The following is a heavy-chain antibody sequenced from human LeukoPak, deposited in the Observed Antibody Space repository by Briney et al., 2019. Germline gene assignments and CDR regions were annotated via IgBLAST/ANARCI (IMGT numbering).Heavy chain of an antibody. CDR1: GGSFSGYY. CDR3: ARGHYYDSSGEAFDI. D-gene: IGHD3-22*01. Sequence: SETLSLTCAVYGGSFSGYYWSWIRQPPGKGLEWIGEINHSGSTNYNPSLKSRVTISVDTSKNQFSLKLSSVTAADTAVYYCARGHYYDSSGEAFDIWGQGTMVTVSS. V-gene: IGHV4-34*01. J-gene: IGHJ3*02. CDR2: INHSGST.